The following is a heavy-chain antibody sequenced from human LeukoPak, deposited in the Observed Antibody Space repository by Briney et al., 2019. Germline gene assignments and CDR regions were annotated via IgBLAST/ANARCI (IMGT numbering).Heavy chain of an antibody. J-gene: IGHJ4*02. CDR1: TFTFSTYA. D-gene: IGHD1-26*01. CDR3: AKKRGSYNSPSPYYFDY. Sequence: GGSLTLSCAASTFTFSTYAMSWVRQAPGKGLEWVSAISGSGGSTYYADSVKGRFTIARDNSKNTLYLQMNSLRAEDTAAYYCAKKRGSYNSPSPYYFDYWGQGTLVTVSS. CDR2: ISGSGGST. V-gene: IGHV3-23*01.